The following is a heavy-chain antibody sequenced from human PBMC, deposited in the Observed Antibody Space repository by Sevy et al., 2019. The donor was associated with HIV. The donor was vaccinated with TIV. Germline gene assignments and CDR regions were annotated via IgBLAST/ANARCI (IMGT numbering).Heavy chain of an antibody. J-gene: IGHJ4*02. D-gene: IGHD3-9*01. CDR2: ITWDGGRT. CDR3: AKDLRRGDILIGYLNY. Sequence: GGSLRLSCTASGFKFDDYAMHWVRQPPGKGLEWVSGITWDGGRTGYADSVKGRFIISRDNTKSALDLQMNSLRAEDTALYYCAKDLRRGDILIGYLNYWGQGILVTVSS. V-gene: IGHV3-9*01. CDR1: GFKFDDYA.